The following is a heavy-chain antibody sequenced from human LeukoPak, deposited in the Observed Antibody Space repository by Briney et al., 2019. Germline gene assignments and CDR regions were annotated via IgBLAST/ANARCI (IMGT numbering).Heavy chain of an antibody. CDR3: ARRLRWDIVVVPAAIPPGKARFDP. CDR1: GGSFSGYY. J-gene: IGHJ5*02. D-gene: IGHD2-2*02. Sequence: SETLSLTCAVYGGSFSGYYWSWIRQPPGKGLEWIGEINHSGSTHYNPSLKSRVTISVDTSKNQFSLKLSSVTAADTAVYYCARRLRWDIVVVPAAIPPGKARFDPWGQGTLVTVSS. V-gene: IGHV4-34*01. CDR2: INHSGST.